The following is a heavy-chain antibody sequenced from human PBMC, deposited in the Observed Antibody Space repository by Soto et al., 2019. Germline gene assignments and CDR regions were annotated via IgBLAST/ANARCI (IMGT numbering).Heavy chain of an antibody. CDR3: AREMTRRGMDV. Sequence: QVQLVQSGAEVKKPGASVKVSCKASGYTFTSYDINWVRQATGQGLEWMGWMNANSGNNGYAQKFQVRVTTTRNTSISTAYMELGRLRSEDPAVYYCAREMTRRGMDVWGQGTRVTVSS. V-gene: IGHV1-8*01. CDR1: GYTFTSYD. J-gene: IGHJ6*02. D-gene: IGHD4-17*01. CDR2: MNANSGNN.